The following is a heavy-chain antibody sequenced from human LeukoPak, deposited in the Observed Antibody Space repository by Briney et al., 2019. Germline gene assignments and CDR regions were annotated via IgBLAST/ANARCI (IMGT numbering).Heavy chain of an antibody. Sequence: GGSLRLSCAASGFTFSSYAMSWVRQAPGKGLEWVSAIGTAGDTYYPGSVKGRFTISRENAKNSLYLQMNSLRAGDTAVYYCARAGRYCSGGSCYMDYWGQGTLVTVSS. J-gene: IGHJ4*02. V-gene: IGHV3-13*01. CDR1: GFTFSSYA. D-gene: IGHD2-15*01. CDR3: ARAGRYCSGGSCYMDY. CDR2: IGTAGDT.